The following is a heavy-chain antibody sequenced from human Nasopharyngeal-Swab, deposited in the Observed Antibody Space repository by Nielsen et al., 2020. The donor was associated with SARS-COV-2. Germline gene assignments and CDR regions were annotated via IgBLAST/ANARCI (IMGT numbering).Heavy chain of an antibody. CDR2: INPNSGGT. J-gene: IGHJ4*02. Sequence: WVRQAPGQGLEWMGRINPNSGGTNYAQKFQGRVTMTRDTSISTAYMELSRLRSEDTAVYYCARGTQGAFYDYVWGSNPLGGDYWGQGTLVTVSS. D-gene: IGHD3-16*01. V-gene: IGHV1-2*06. CDR3: ARGTQGAFYDYVWGSNPLGGDY.